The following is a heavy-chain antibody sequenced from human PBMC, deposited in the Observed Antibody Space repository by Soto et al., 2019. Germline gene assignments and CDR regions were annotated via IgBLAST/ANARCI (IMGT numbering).Heavy chain of an antibody. CDR1: GFTFSTYA. CDR2: ILHDETP. J-gene: IGHJ5*02. Sequence: GGSLRLSCAASGFTFSTYAMTWVRQAPGRGLEWVSTILHDETPFYTDSVKGRFTISRDNVRGTLYLQMNGLRVEDAAVYYCAKDGQRITMIVVVIEFSWFDPWGQGTLVTVSS. D-gene: IGHD3-22*01. V-gene: IGHV3-23*01. CDR3: AKDGQRITMIVVVIEFSWFDP.